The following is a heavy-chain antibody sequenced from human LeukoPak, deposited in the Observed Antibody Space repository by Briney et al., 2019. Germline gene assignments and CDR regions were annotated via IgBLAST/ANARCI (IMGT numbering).Heavy chain of an antibody. CDR1: GFTFSTYG. CDR2: IRYDGNNK. V-gene: IGHV3-30*02. Sequence: GGSLRLSCAASGFTFSTYGMHWVRQAPGKGLEWVAFIRYDGNNKFYADSVKGRFTISRDNSKNTLYLQMNSLRPEDTAVYYCARDRHVYYDILTGYASYFEYWGQGAPVTVSS. CDR3: ARDRHVYYDILTGYASYFEY. D-gene: IGHD3-9*01. J-gene: IGHJ4*02.